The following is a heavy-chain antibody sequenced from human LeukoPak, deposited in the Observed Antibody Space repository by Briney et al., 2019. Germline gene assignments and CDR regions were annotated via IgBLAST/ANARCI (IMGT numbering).Heavy chain of an antibody. CDR3: ARARSELSLGDYFDY. D-gene: IGHD3-16*02. J-gene: IGHJ4*02. CDR2: ISSSGSTV. V-gene: IGHV3-48*04. CDR1: EFTFSSHN. Sequence: GGSLRLSCAASEFTFSSHNMNWVRQAPGKGLEWVSYISSSGSTVYYADSVKGRFTISRDNAKNSLYLQMNSLRAEDTALYYCARARSELSLGDYFDYWGQGTLVTVSS.